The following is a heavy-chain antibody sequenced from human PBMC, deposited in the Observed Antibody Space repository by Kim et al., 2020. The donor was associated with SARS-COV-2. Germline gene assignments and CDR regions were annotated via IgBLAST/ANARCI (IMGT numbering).Heavy chain of an antibody. J-gene: IGHJ5*02. CDR1: GYSFTDYG. D-gene: IGHD3-3*01. CDR3: VREGEVSRVVFFYH. CDR2: ISAYYGST. V-gene: IGHV1-18*04. Sequence: ASVKVSCKASGYSFTDYGVSWVRQAPGQGLEWMGWISAYYGSTRYAQKFQGRLTMTRDTSTSTLYMELRSLRSDDTAFYYCVREGEVSRVVFFYHWGQGTLVTVSS.